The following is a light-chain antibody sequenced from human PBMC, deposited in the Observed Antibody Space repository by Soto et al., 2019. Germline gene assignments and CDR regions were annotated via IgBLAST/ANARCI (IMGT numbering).Light chain of an antibody. J-gene: IGKJ4*01. Sequence: ETVMTQSPATLSVSPGERATLSCRASQSVSTNLAWYQQRPGQAPRLLIYGASTRDAGIPGTFSGSGSGTEFTLTISSMQTADFSVYYCQQYNHWPLTFGGGTKVEIK. V-gene: IGKV3-15*01. CDR3: QQYNHWPLT. CDR2: GAS. CDR1: QSVSTN.